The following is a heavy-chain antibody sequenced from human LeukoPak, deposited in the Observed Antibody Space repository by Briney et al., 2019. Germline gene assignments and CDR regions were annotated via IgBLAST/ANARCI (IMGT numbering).Heavy chain of an antibody. Sequence: GGSLRLSCAASGFTFSSYSMNWVRQAPGKGLEWVANINQDGNEKYYVASVKGRFTISRDNAKNSLFLQMNSLRVEDMAVYYCARDGLGIELDAFDIWGQGTMVTVSS. CDR1: GFTFSSYS. V-gene: IGHV3-7*01. D-gene: IGHD3/OR15-3a*01. CDR2: INQDGNEK. CDR3: ARDGLGIELDAFDI. J-gene: IGHJ3*02.